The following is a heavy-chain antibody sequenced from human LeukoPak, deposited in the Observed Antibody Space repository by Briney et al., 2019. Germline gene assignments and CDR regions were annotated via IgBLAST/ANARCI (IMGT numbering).Heavy chain of an antibody. J-gene: IGHJ6*03. Sequence: SQTLSLTCAISGDSVSSNSAAWNWIRQSPSRGLEWLGRTYYRSKWYNDYAVSVKSRITINPDTSKNQFSLQLNSVTPEDTSVYYFARDPHAVQLPSYYYYMDVWGKGTTVTVSS. CDR3: ARDPHAVQLPSYYYYMDV. CDR2: TYYRSKWYN. D-gene: IGHD5-18*01. V-gene: IGHV6-1*01. CDR1: GDSVSSNSAA.